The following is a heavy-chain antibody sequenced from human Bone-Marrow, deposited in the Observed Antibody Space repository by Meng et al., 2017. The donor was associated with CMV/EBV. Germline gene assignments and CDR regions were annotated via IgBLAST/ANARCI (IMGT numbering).Heavy chain of an antibody. CDR1: GYTSSNYD. CDR2: MNPNRGNT. J-gene: IGHJ4*01. V-gene: IGHV1-8*01. Sequence: ASVKVSCKASGYTSSNYDIIWVRQASGQGLEWVGWMNPNRGNTAYAQKFQGRVTMTRDTSTSIAYMELSSLRSGDTAVYYCARGQVQSLPLSSHDY. CDR3: ARGQVQSLPLSSHDY.